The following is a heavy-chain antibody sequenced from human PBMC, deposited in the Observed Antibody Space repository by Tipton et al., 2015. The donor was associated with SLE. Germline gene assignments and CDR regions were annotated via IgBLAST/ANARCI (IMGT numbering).Heavy chain of an antibody. Sequence: TLSLTCAVYGGSFSGYYWSWIRQPPGKGLEWIGEINHSGSTNYNPSLKSRVTISVDTSKNQFSLKLSSVTAADTAVYYCARGRGVRYLGHYFDYWGQGTLVTVSS. V-gene: IGHV4-34*01. D-gene: IGHD3-9*01. CDR2: INHSGST. J-gene: IGHJ4*02. CDR1: GGSFSGYY. CDR3: ARGRGVRYLGHYFDY.